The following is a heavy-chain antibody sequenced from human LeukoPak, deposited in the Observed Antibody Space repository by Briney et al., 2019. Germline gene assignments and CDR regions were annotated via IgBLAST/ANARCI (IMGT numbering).Heavy chain of an antibody. CDR3: AREGRYYGSGDYFDY. V-gene: IGHV3-7*03. D-gene: IGHD3-10*01. CDR1: GFTFGDHA. J-gene: IGHJ4*02. Sequence: PGRSLRLSCTASGFTFGDHAMSWVRQAPGKGLEWVANIKQDGSEKYYVDSVKGRFTISRDNAKNSLYLQMNSLRAEDTAVYYCAREGRYYGSGDYFDYWGQGTLVTVSS. CDR2: IKQDGSEK.